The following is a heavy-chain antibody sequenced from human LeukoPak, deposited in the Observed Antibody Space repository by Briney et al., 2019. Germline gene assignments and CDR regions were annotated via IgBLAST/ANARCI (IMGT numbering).Heavy chain of an antibody. Sequence: SETLSLTCTVSGGSINSHSYYWGWIRQPPGKGLEWIGSVYYDGTSYSNPSLTSRAAVFVDTSRDEFSLDLSFVTAADTAVYYCVRHMSTNTGYFDSCGQGTLVSASS. D-gene: IGHD5-24*01. J-gene: IGHJ4*02. CDR1: GGSINSHSYY. CDR2: VYYDGTS. CDR3: VRHMSTNTGYFDS. V-gene: IGHV4-39*01.